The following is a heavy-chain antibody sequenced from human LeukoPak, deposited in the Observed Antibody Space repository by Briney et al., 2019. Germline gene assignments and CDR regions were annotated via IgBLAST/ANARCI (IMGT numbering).Heavy chain of an antibody. CDR2: IIPILDIA. CDR1: GYTFTSYD. CDR3: ANRYDYEGIDV. V-gene: IGHV1-69*04. Sequence: SVKVSCKASGYTFTSYDINWVRQATGQGLEWMGRIIPILDIADYAQKFQGRVTITADKSTSTAYMELSGLRSEDTAVYYCANRYDYEGIDVWGQGTTVTVSS. D-gene: IGHD2-2*01. J-gene: IGHJ6*02.